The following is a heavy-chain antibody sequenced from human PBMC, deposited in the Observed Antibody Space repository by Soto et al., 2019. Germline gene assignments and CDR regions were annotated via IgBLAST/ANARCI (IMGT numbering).Heavy chain of an antibody. J-gene: IGHJ6*02. D-gene: IGHD2-2*01. CDR3: AREKKHQSLGGRFGMDV. CDR1: GFIFSDFS. V-gene: IGHV3-21*01. CDR2: IGSSGGYI. Sequence: PGGSLRLSCAVSGFIFSDFSMNWARQAPGKGLEWVASIGSSGGYIFYADSVKGRFTISRDNAKKSLDLQINSLRAEDTAVCYCAREKKHQSLGGRFGMDVWGQGTTVTVS.